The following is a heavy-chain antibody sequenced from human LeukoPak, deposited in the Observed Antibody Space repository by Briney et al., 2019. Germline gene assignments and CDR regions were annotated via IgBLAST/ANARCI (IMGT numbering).Heavy chain of an antibody. CDR1: GFTFKNYW. CDR2: TMPDGSVK. D-gene: IGHD6-25*01. CDR3: TTIAASDIDY. J-gene: IGHJ4*02. Sequence: PGGSLRLSCVGSGFTFKNYWMNWVRQAPGRGLEWVANTMPDGSVKNYLDSVEGRFTISRDNTKNLLYLEMNSLTVEDTALYYCTTIAASDIDYWGQGTLVTVSS. V-gene: IGHV3-7*01.